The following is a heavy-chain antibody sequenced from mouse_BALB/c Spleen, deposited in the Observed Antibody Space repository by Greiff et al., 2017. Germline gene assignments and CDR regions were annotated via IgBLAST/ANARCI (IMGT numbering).Heavy chain of an antibody. D-gene: IGHD1-2*01. J-gene: IGHJ3*01. Sequence: VQLQESGPGLVQPSQSLSITCTVSGFSLTSYGVHWVRQSPGKGLEWLGVIWSGGSTDYNAAFISRLSISKDNSKSQVFFKMNSLQANDTAIYYCASPTATYWGQGTLVTVSA. V-gene: IGHV2-2*02. CDR3: ASPTATY. CDR1: GFSLTSYG. CDR2: IWSGGST.